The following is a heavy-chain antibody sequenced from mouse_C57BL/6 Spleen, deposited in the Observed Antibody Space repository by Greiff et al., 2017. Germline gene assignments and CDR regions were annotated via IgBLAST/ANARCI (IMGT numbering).Heavy chain of an antibody. V-gene: IGHV7-3*01. J-gene: IGHJ4*01. Sequence: EVQLQESGGGLVQPGGSLSLSCAASGFTFTDYYMSWVRPPPGKALEWLGFIRNKANGYTTEYSASVKGRFTISSDNCQSVLYLLMIALRAQDTATYYCASSYGSDYYAMDYWGQGTSVTVSS. D-gene: IGHD2-2*01. CDR1: GFTFTDYY. CDR3: ASSYGSDYYAMDY. CDR2: IRNKANGYTT.